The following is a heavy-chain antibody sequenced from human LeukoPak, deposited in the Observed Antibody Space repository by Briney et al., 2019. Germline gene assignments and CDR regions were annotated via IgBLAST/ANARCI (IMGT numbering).Heavy chain of an antibody. CDR3: ARDLYGDYTFDY. J-gene: IGHJ4*02. V-gene: IGHV1-18*01. CDR1: GYTFTTYG. CDR2: ITAYNDNT. Sequence: ASVKVSCKASGYTFTTYGISWVRQAPGQGLEWMGWITAYNDNTNYPQKLQGRVTMTTDTSTSTAYMELRSLRSDDTAVYYCARDLYGDYTFDYWGQGTLVTVSS. D-gene: IGHD4-17*01.